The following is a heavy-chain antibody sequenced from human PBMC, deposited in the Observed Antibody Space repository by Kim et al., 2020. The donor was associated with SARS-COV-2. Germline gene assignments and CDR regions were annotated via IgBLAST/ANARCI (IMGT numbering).Heavy chain of an antibody. D-gene: IGHD6-19*01. Sequence: TNYAHKFQERVTITRDMSTSTAYMELSSLRSEDTAVYYCAAGGLDYYFDYWGQGTLVTVSS. CDR2: T. CDR3: AAGGLDYYFDY. V-gene: IGHV1-58*01. J-gene: IGHJ4*02.